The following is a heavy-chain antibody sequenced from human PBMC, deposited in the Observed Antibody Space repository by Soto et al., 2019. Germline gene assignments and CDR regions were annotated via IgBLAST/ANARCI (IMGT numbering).Heavy chain of an antibody. CDR2: IYYSGST. J-gene: IGHJ4*02. V-gene: IGHV4-39*01. CDR1: RGSISSGTNY. D-gene: IGHD6-25*01. CDR3: ARHEAGWYFDS. Sequence: PSETLSLTCTVSRGSISSGTNYWAWIRQPPGKGLEWIANIYYSGSTFYNPSLKSRVTISLDTSKNQFSLKLRSVTAADTAVYYCARHEAGWYFDSSGKGTLVTVSS.